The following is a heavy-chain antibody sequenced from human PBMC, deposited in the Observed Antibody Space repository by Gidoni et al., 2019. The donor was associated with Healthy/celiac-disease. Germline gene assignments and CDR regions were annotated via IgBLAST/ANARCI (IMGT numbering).Heavy chain of an antibody. J-gene: IGHJ4*02. CDR1: GFTFSSYA. D-gene: IGHD2-21*02. CDR3: AKDFGHIVVVTATVFDY. Sequence: EVQLLESGGGLVQPGGSLRLSCAASGFTFSSYAMSWVRQAPGTGLEWVSAISGSGGSTYYADSVKGRFTISRDNSKNTLYLQMNSLRAEDTAVYYCAKDFGHIVVVTATVFDYWGQGTLVTVSS. CDR2: ISGSGGST. V-gene: IGHV3-23*01.